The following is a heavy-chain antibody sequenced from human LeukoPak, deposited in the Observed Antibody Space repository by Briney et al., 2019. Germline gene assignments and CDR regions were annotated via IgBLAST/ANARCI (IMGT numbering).Heavy chain of an antibody. CDR2: IYYTGST. CDR3: AAYQGPFDQ. V-gene: IGHV4-39*01. D-gene: IGHD3-16*01. CDR1: GDSVSSSNYY. Sequence: SETLSLTCTVSGDSVSSSNYYWGWTRQPPGKGLEWIASIYYTGSTYYSPSLKSRVTISVDTSKHQFSLKLRFETAADSAVYYCAAYQGPFDQWGQGTLVTVSS. J-gene: IGHJ4*02.